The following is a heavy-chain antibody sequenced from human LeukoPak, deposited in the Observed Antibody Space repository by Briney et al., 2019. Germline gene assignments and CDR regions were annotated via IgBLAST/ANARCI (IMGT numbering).Heavy chain of an antibody. D-gene: IGHD4-23*01. CDR3: ARHSSMTTVVFHY. J-gene: IGHJ4*02. Sequence: SETLSLICTVSGGSISSSNYYGGWIRQPPGEGLEWIGSIYYSGSTYYNPSLKSRVTISVDTSKTQFSLKLNSVTAADTAVYYCARHSSMTTVVFHYWGQGTLVTVSS. CDR1: GGSISSSNYY. V-gene: IGHV4-39*01. CDR2: IYYSGST.